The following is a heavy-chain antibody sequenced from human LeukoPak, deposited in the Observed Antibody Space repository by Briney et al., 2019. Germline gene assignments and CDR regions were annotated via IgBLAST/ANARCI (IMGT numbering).Heavy chain of an antibody. Sequence: SETLSLTCTVSGGSIRSSYYYWGWIRQHPGKGLEWIGYIYYSGSTYYNPSLKSRVTISVDTSKNQFSLKLSSVTAADTAVYYCARAGSITLDYWGQGTLVTVSS. CDR1: GGSIRSSYYY. V-gene: IGHV4-31*03. CDR3: ARAGSITLDY. D-gene: IGHD3-10*01. J-gene: IGHJ4*02. CDR2: IYYSGST.